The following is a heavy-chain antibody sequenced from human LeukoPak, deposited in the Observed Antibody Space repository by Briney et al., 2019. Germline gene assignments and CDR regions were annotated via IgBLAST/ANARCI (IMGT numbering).Heavy chain of an antibody. CDR1: ELTFSNYG. CDR3: AKKAECFGTSCLTTNFDY. CDR2: ISFDGSNK. Sequence: GGSLRLSCVASELTFSNYGMHWVRQAPGKGLEWVTEISFDGSNKHYVDSVKGRFTISRDNSKNTLYLQMNSLRAEDTAVYYCAKKAECFGTSCLTTNFDYWGQGTLVTVSS. J-gene: IGHJ4*02. V-gene: IGHV3-30*18. D-gene: IGHD2-2*01.